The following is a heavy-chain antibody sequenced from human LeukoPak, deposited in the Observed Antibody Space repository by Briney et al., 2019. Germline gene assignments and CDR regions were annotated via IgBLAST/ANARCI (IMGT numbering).Heavy chain of an antibody. CDR3: AKVHLVDY. CDR2: ITGSGGST. CDR1: GFIFSSYA. J-gene: IGHJ4*02. V-gene: IGHV3-23*01. D-gene: IGHD6-13*01. Sequence: GGSLRLSCAASGFIFSSYAMSWVRQAPGKGLEWVSTITGSGGSTYYADSVKGRFTISRDNSKNTVYLQMNSLRAEDTAVYYCAKVHLVDYWGQGTLVTVSS.